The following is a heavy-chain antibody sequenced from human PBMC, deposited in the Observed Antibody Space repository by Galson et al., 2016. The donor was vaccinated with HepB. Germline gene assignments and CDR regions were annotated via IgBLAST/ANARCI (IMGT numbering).Heavy chain of an antibody. V-gene: IGHV3-23*01. CDR2: ISGSGGST. CDR3: AKGTLEWLLEYYFDY. J-gene: IGHJ4*02. D-gene: IGHD3-3*01. Sequence: SLRLSCAASGFTYSSCAMNWVRQAPGKGLEWVSAISGSGGSTYFADSVKGRFTISRDNSKNTLYLQMNSLRAEDTAIYYCAKGTLEWLLEYYFDYWGQGTLVTVSS. CDR1: GFTYSSCA.